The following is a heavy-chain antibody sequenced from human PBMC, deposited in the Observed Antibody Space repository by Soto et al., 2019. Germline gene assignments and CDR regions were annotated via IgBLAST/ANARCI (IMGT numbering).Heavy chain of an antibody. CDR2: IAYSGST. J-gene: IGHJ4*02. V-gene: IGHV4-59*01. CDR3: AGYGSDWASDFDF. D-gene: IGHD6-19*01. CDR1: GGSISTYF. Sequence: SETLSLTCTVSGGSISTYFWSWIRQPPGQGLEWIGGIAYSGSTNYNPSPKSRVTISQDTSKNQFSLRLSSVTTADTAWYYCAGYGSDWASDFDFWGQGTLVTVSS.